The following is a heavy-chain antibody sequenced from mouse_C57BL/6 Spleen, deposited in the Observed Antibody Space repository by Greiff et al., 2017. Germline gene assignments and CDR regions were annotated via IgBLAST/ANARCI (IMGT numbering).Heavy chain of an antibody. CDR3: ARSGGNVYFDY. CDR1: GYTFTSYW. CDR2: IYPGSGST. J-gene: IGHJ2*01. D-gene: IGHD1-3*01. V-gene: IGHV1-55*01. Sequence: QVQLQQSGAELVKPGASVKMSCKASGYTFTSYWITWVKQRPGQGLEWIGDIYPGSGSTNYIEKFKSKATLPLDTSASTAYIQLSSLTTENSAVYYCARSGGNVYFDYWGQGTTLTVSS.